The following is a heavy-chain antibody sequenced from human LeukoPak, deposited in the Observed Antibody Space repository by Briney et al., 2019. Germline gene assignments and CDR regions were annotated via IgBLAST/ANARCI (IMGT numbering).Heavy chain of an antibody. CDR2: INQDGSQK. CDR3: ARDWFDGDYDRYDY. D-gene: IGHD4-17*01. Sequence: GGSLRLSCAVSGFTFSSYWMSWFRQAPGEGLEWVANINQDGSQKFSVDSVKGRFTISRDNAKNSLSLQMNSLRVEDTAVYYCARDWFDGDYDRYDYWCQGTLVTVSS. J-gene: IGHJ4*02. CDR1: GFTFSSYW. V-gene: IGHV3-7*03.